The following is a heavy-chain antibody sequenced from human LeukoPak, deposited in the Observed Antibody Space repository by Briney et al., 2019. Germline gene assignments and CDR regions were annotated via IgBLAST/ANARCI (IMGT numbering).Heavy chain of an antibody. CDR3: AKAMYPMATNEPPNY. CDR2: ISWDGGST. J-gene: IGHJ4*02. Sequence: PGGSLRLSCAASGFTFDDYTMHWVRQAPGKGLEWVSLISWDGGSTYYADSVKGRFTISRDNSKNSLYLQMNSLRTEDTALYYCAKAMYPMATNEPPNYWGQGTLVTVSS. CDR1: GFTFDDYT. V-gene: IGHV3-43*01. D-gene: IGHD5-24*01.